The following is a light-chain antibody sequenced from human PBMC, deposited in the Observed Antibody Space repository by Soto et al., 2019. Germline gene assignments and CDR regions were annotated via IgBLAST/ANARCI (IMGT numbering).Light chain of an antibody. Sequence: DIQMTQSPSTLSASVGDRVTITCRASQTISSWLAWYQQKPGKAPKVLIYKASTLESGVPSRFSGGGSGTDFTLTVTSLQPEDVATYYCQQYSYYATFGQGTKVEIK. V-gene: IGKV1-5*03. CDR1: QTISSW. J-gene: IGKJ1*01. CDR2: KAS. CDR3: QQYSYYAT.